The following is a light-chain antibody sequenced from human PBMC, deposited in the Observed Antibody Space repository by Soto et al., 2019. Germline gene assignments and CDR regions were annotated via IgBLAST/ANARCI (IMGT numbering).Light chain of an antibody. CDR1: ISDIGTYYY. V-gene: IGLV2-8*01. Sequence: QSALTQPPSASGSPGQSVTISCTGTISDIGTYYYVSWYQQHPGKAPKLIIYEVSERPSGVPDRFSGSKSGNTASLTVSGLKAEDEAHYYCSSYAGTKTLIFGGGTKLTVL. CDR3: SSYAGTKTLI. J-gene: IGLJ2*01. CDR2: EVS.